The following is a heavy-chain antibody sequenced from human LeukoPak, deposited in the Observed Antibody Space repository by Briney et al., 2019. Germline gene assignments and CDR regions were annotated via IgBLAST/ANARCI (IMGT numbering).Heavy chain of an antibody. D-gene: IGHD4-23*01. CDR1: GYTFTSHD. Sequence: ASVKVSCKASGYTFTSHDINWVRQATGQGLEWMGWMSPNSGNTGYVQKFQGRVTMTRNTSLSTAYMELSNLRSEDTAVYYCARVRRTTVVIASRPSYYLDVWGKGTTVTVFS. J-gene: IGHJ6*03. CDR3: ARVRRTTVVIASRPSYYLDV. CDR2: MSPNSGNT. V-gene: IGHV1-8*01.